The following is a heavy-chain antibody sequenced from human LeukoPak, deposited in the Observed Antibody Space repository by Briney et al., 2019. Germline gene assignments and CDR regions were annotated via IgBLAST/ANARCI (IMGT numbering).Heavy chain of an antibody. J-gene: IGHJ1*01. CDR1: GYTFTGYY. D-gene: IGHD4/OR15-4a*01. CDR3: ARIANIANSYFQH. Sequence: ASVKVSCKTSGYTFTGYYMHWVRQAPGQGLEWMGWINPNSGGTNYAQKFQGRVTMTRDTSISTAYMELSRLRSDDTAVYYCARIANIANSYFQHWGQGTLVTVSS. V-gene: IGHV1-2*02. CDR2: INPNSGGT.